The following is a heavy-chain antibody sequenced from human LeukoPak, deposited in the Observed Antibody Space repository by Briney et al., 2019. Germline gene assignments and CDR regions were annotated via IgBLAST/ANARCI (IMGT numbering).Heavy chain of an antibody. CDR2: ISAYNGNT. J-gene: IGHJ6*02. V-gene: IGHV1-18*01. CDR3: ARGGYCSSTSCYPPIYYYYGMDV. D-gene: IGHD2-2*01. Sequence: ASVKVSCKASGYTFTSYGISWVRQAPGQGLEWMGWISAYNGNTNYAQKLQGRVTMTTDTSTSTACMELRSLRSDDTAVYYCARGGYCSSTSCYPPIYYYYGMDVWGQGTTVTVSS. CDR1: GYTFTSYG.